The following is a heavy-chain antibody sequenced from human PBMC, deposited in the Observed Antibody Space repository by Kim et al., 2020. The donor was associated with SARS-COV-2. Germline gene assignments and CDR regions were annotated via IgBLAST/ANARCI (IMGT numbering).Heavy chain of an antibody. CDR2: SNK. V-gene: IGHV3-30-3*01. Sequence: SNKYYADSVKGRFTISRDNSKNTLYLQMNSLRAEDTAVYYCARDAPPDTTWGQGTLVTVSS. J-gene: IGHJ4*02. CDR3: ARDAPPDTT.